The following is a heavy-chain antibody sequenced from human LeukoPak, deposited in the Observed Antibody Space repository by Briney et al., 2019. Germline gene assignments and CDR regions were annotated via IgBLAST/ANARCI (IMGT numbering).Heavy chain of an antibody. J-gene: IGHJ5*02. CDR1: GFTFSSYA. CDR3: AKDQVLRYFDWFEKSTTWFDP. CDR2: ISGSGGST. V-gene: IGHV3-23*01. D-gene: IGHD3-9*01. Sequence: PGGSLRLSCAASGFTFSSYAMSWVRQAPGKGLEWASAISGSGGSTYYADSVKGRFTISRDNSKNTLYLQMNSLRAEDTAVYYCAKDQVLRYFDWFEKSTTWFDPWGQGTLVTVSS.